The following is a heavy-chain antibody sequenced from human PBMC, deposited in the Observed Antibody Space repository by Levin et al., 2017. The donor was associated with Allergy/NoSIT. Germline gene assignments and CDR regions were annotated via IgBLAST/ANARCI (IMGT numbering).Heavy chain of an antibody. CDR1: GFSFDDYA. J-gene: IGHJ4*02. CDR3: AKGKFEDSSLFYFNY. Sequence: LSGGSLRLSCTASGFSFDDYAMHWVRQSPGKGLEWVSGISWDSVNIGYADSVKGRFIISRDNAKKSLYLQMDSLRTEDTALYFCAKGKFEDSSLFYFNYWGQGTLVTVSS. D-gene: IGHD3-10*01. CDR2: ISWDSVNI. V-gene: IGHV3-9*01.